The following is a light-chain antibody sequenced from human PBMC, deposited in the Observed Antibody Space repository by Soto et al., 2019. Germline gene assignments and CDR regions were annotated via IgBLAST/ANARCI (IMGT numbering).Light chain of an antibody. Sequence: EIVLTQSPGTLSLSPGERATLSCRASQSVSSSYLAWYQQKPGQAPRLLIYGASSRATGIPDRFSCSGSGTDFTLTLSRLEPEYFAVYYCQQYGSSPLTFGQGTKVEI. CDR3: QQYGSSPLT. J-gene: IGKJ1*01. V-gene: IGKV3-20*01. CDR1: QSVSSSY. CDR2: GAS.